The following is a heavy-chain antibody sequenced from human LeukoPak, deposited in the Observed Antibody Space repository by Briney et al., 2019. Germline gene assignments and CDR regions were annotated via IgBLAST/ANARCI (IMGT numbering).Heavy chain of an antibody. CDR1: GFTFSSYA. V-gene: IGHV3-30*04. D-gene: IGHD4-17*01. CDR3: ARAQAPTVTTFVDY. Sequence: GGSLRLSCAASGFTFSSYAMHWVRQAPGKGLEWVAVISYDGSNKYYADSVKGRFTISRDNSKNTLYLQMNSLRAEDTAVYYCARAQAPTVTTFVDYWGQGTLVTVSS. J-gene: IGHJ4*02. CDR2: ISYDGSNK.